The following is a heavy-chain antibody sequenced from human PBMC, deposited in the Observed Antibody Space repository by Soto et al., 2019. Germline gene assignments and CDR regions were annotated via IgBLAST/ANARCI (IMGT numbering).Heavy chain of an antibody. D-gene: IGHD3-10*01. CDR1: GFTVSSNY. J-gene: IGHJ4*02. V-gene: IGHV3-66*01. CDR3: ARDTTMVRGAPSH. CDR2: IYSGGST. Sequence: PGGSLRLSCAASGFTVSSNYMSWVRQAPGKGLEWVSVIYSGGSTYYADSVKGRFTISRDNSKNTLYLQMNSLRAEDTAVYYCARDTTMVRGAPSHWGQGTLVTVSS.